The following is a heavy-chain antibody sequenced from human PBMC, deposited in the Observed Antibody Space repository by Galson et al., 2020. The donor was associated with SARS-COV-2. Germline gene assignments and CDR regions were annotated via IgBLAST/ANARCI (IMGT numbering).Heavy chain of an antibody. V-gene: IGHV2-5*01. CDR2: IYWNDDK. CDR1: GFSLSTSGVG. J-gene: IGHJ4*02. CDR3: AHRDIAVAGTGGFDY. Sequence: SGPTLVKPTQTLTLTCTFSGFSLSTSGVGVGWIRQPPGKALEWLALIYWNDDKRYSPSLKSRLTITKDTSKNQVVLTMTNMDPVDTATYYCAHRDIAVAGTGGFDYWGQGTLVTVSS. D-gene: IGHD6-19*01.